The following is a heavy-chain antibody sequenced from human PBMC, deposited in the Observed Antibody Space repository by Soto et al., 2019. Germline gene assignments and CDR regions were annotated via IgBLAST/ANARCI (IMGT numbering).Heavy chain of an antibody. CDR1: GGSISSSSYY. D-gene: IGHD3-10*01. CDR2: IYYSGST. CDR3: ARDSRGVALDY. V-gene: IGHV4-39*07. J-gene: IGHJ4*02. Sequence: SETLSLTCTVSGGSISSSSYYWGWIRQPPGKGLEWIGYIYYSGSTYYNPSLKSRVTISLDTSKDQFSLKLSSVTAADTAVYYCARDSRGVALDYWGQGSLVTVSS.